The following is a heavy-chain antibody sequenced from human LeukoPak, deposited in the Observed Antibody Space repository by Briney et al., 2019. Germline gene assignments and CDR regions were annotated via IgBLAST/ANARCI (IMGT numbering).Heavy chain of an antibody. D-gene: IGHD3-16*02. J-gene: IGHJ4*02. CDR2: PWFDGSHE. CDR1: GFTFSSYA. Sequence: GVSLRLSCEASGFTFSSYAMHWVRQAPGKGLEWVAIPWFDGSHEYFADSVKGRFAVSRDNSKNTLYLQMDSLRVEDTAVYYCARVNAVWGSYRNGPIDYWGQGTLVTVSS. V-gene: IGHV3-33*01. CDR3: ARVNAVWGSYRNGPIDY.